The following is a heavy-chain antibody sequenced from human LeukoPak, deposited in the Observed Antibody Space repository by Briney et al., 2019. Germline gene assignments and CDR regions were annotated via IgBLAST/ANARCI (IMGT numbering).Heavy chain of an antibody. J-gene: IGHJ5*02. CDR3: ARGDSSGYYYSRFDL. Sequence: TSETLSLTCAVYGGSFSGYYWSWVRQPPGKGLEWIGEINHSGSTNYNTSLKRRVTISVDTSKNPFSLKLSSVTAADTAVYYCARGDSSGYYYSRFDLWGQGTLVTVSS. V-gene: IGHV4-34*01. D-gene: IGHD3-22*01. CDR1: GGSFSGYY. CDR2: INHSGST.